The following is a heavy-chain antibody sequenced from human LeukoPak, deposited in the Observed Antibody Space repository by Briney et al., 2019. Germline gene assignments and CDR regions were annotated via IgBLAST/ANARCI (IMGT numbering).Heavy chain of an antibody. D-gene: IGHD5-18*01. Sequence: ASVKVSCKASGYTFTSYGISWVRQAPGQGLEWMGWISAYNGNTNYAQKPQGRVTMTTDTSTSTAYMELRSLRSDDTAVYYCARVGVDTAMVYLNYFDYWGQGTLVTVSS. CDR2: ISAYNGNT. V-gene: IGHV1-18*01. CDR1: GYTFTSYG. J-gene: IGHJ4*02. CDR3: ARVGVDTAMVYLNYFDY.